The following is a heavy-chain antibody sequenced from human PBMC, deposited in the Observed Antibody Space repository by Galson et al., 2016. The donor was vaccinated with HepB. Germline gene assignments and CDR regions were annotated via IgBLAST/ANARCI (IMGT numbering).Heavy chain of an antibody. CDR3: AKGHRSISEN. CDR1: GFTFSSYA. D-gene: IGHD6-6*01. J-gene: IGHJ4*02. Sequence: SLRLSCAASGFTFSSYAMHWVRQAPGKGLEWVAVISYDGSKNYYADSVKGRFTISRDNSKNTLYLQMNSLRAEDTAVYYCAKGHRSISENGGQGALVTVSS. V-gene: IGHV3-30*04. CDR2: ISYDGSKN.